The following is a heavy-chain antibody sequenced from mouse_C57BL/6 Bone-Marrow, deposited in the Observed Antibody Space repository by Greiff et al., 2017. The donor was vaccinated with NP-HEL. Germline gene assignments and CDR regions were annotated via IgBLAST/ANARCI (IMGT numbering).Heavy chain of an antibody. CDR3: ARLPFMDY. V-gene: IGHV5-12*01. J-gene: IGHJ4*01. CDR2: ISNGGGST. Sequence: DVMLVESGGGLVQPGGSLKLSCAASGFTFSDYYMYWVRQTPEKRLEWVAYISNGGGSTYYPDTVKGRFTISRDNAKNTLYLQMSRLKSEDTAMYYCARLPFMDYWGQGTSVTVSS. CDR1: GFTFSDYY.